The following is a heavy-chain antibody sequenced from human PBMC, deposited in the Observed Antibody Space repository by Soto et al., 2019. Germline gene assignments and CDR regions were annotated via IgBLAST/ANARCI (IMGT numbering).Heavy chain of an antibody. D-gene: IGHD3-22*01. J-gene: IGHJ4*02. CDR3: ARVDSSGYYFDY. Sequence: SETLSLTCTVSGGSVSSGSYYWSWIRQPPGKGLEWIGYIYYSGSTNYNPSLKSRVTISVDTSKNQFSLKLSSVTAADTAVYYCARVDSSGYYFDYWGQGTLVTVSS. CDR2: IYYSGST. V-gene: IGHV4-61*01. CDR1: GGSVSSGSYY.